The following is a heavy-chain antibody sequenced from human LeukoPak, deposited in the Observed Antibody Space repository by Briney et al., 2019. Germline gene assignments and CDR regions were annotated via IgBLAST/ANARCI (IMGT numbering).Heavy chain of an antibody. Sequence: SQTLSLTCTVSGGSISSGSYYWSWIRQPAGKGLEWIGRIYTSGSTNYNPSLKSRVTISVDTSKNQFSLKLSSVTAADTAVYYCARSITIFGVAFDYWGQGALVTVSS. V-gene: IGHV4-61*02. CDR1: GGSISSGSYY. CDR2: IYTSGST. CDR3: ARSITIFGVAFDY. J-gene: IGHJ4*02. D-gene: IGHD3-3*01.